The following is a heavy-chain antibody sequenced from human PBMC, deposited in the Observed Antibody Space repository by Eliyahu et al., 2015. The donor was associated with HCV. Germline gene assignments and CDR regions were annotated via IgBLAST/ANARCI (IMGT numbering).Heavy chain of an antibody. V-gene: IGHV3-15*07. CDR2: IRRKTDGGTT. J-gene: IGHJ4*02. CDR1: GFTFTNAW. CDR3: STLYADYGEGY. Sequence: EVQLVESGGGLVKPGGSLRLSCTASGFTFTNAWMNWVRQAPGKGLEWVGLIRRKTDGGTTVYAAPVQGRFTILRDDSENTLYLQMSSLKTEDTAVYYCSTLYADYGEGYWGQGTLVTVSS. D-gene: IGHD4/OR15-4a*01.